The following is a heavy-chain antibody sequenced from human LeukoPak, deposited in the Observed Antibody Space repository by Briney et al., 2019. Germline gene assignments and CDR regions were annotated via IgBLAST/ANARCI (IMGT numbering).Heavy chain of an antibody. J-gene: IGHJ4*02. CDR2: INPNSGGT. D-gene: IGHD3-10*01. CDR3: ARAPPLLRFGELFPSDY. Sequence: GASVKVSCKASGYTFTGYYMHWVRQAPGQGLEWMGWINPNSGGTNYAQKFQGRVTMTRDTSISTAYMELSRLRSDDTAVYYCARAPPLLRFGELFPSDYWGQGTLVTVSS. CDR1: GYTFTGYY. V-gene: IGHV1-2*02.